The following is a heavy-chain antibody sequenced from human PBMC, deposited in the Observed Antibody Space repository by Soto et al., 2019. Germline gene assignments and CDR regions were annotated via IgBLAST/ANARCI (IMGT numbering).Heavy chain of an antibody. CDR2: VNPSVGST. CDR1: GYTFTSYY. Sequence: ASVKVSCKASGYTFTSYYIHWVRQAPGQGLEWMGIVNPSVGSTSYAQQFQGRVTMTRDTSTSTVYMELSSLRSEDTAVYYCARDGYDCSSTSCYEAAMDVWGQGTTVTVSS. CDR3: ARDGYDCSSTSCYEAAMDV. J-gene: IGHJ6*02. V-gene: IGHV1-46*03. D-gene: IGHD2-2*01.